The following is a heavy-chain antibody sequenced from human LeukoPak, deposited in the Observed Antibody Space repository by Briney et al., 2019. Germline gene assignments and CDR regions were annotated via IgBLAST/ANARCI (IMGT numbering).Heavy chain of an antibody. CDR1: GGTFSSYA. V-gene: IGHV1-69*01. J-gene: IGHJ4*02. CDR3: ARDGGDKLLPY. CDR2: IIPIFGTA. Sequence: ASVKVSCKASGGTFSSYAISWVRQAPGQGLEWMGGIIPIFGTANYAQKFQGRVTITADESASTAYMELSSLRSEDTAVYYCARDGGDKLLPYWGQGTLVTVSS. D-gene: IGHD2-21*01.